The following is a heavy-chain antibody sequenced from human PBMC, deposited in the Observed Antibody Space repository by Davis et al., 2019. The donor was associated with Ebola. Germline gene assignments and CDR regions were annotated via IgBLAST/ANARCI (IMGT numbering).Heavy chain of an antibody. CDR1: GYTFTGYY. J-gene: IGHJ5*02. CDR2: INPNSGGT. V-gene: IGHV1-2*06. Sequence: AASVKVSCKASGYTFTGYYMHWVRQAPGQGLEWMGRINPNSGGTNYAQKFQGRVTMTRDTSISTAYMELSRLRSDDTAVYYCARESSSFGEYWFDPWGQGTLVTVSS. CDR3: ARESSSFGEYWFDP. D-gene: IGHD6-6*01.